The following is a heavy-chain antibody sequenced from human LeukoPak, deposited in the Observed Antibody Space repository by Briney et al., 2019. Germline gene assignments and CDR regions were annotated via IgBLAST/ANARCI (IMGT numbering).Heavy chain of an antibody. CDR1: GGTFSSYA. CDR3: ARELPGTDDAFDI. D-gene: IGHD2-2*01. Sequence: SVKVSCKASGGTFSSYAISWVRQAPGQGLEWMGRIIPFRGTVNHAQRFQGRVTITADKSTGTAYVELSSLRSDDTAVYYCARELPGTDDAFDIWGQRTMVTVPS. V-gene: IGHV1-69*04. CDR2: IIPFRGTV. J-gene: IGHJ3*02.